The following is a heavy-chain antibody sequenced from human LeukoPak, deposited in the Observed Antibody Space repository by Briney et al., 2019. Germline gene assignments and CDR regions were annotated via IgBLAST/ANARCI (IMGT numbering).Heavy chain of an antibody. CDR2: ISSSGSTI. V-gene: IGHV3-11*01. CDR1: GFTFNNAW. Sequence: PGGSLRLSCATSGFTFNNAWMSWVRQAPGKGLEWVSYISSSGSTIYYADSVKGRFTISRDNAKNSLYLEMNSLRPEDTAVYYCASAEGVAYCGGDCYSGDEYFLDWGQGTLVTVSS. J-gene: IGHJ1*01. D-gene: IGHD2-21*02. CDR3: ASAEGVAYCGGDCYSGDEYFLD.